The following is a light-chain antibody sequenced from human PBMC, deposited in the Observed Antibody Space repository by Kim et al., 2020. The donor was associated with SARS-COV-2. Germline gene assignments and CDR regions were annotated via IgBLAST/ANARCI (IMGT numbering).Light chain of an antibody. V-gene: IGKV1-33*01. Sequence: EIQLTQSPSSLSASVGDRITITCQASQDINNYLNWYHHKPGKAPKLLIHDASNLETGVSSRFSGGGSGTHFTFTITGLQPEDFATYFCQLYYTLPYTFGQGTKREI. CDR2: DAS. CDR1: QDINNY. J-gene: IGKJ2*01. CDR3: QLYYTLPYT.